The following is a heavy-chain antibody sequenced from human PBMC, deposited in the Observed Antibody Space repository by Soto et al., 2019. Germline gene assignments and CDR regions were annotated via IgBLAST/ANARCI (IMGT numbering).Heavy chain of an antibody. Sequence: PGGSLRLSCAAFGFTVSSNYMSWVRQAPGKGLEWVSVIYSGDSTYYADSVKGRFTISRDNSKNTLYLQMNSLRAEDTAVYYCARVRSLYCTNGVCYSDYWGQGTLVTVSS. CDR1: GFTVSSNY. V-gene: IGHV3-53*01. CDR3: ARVRSLYCTNGVCYSDY. CDR2: IYSGDST. J-gene: IGHJ4*02. D-gene: IGHD2-8*01.